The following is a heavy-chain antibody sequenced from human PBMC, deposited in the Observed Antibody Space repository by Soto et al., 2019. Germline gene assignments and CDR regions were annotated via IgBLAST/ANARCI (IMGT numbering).Heavy chain of an antibody. CDR1: GGSISSYY. Sequence: PSVTLSLTCTVAGGSISSYYWSWIRQPPGKGLEWIGYIYYSGSTNYNPSLKSRVTISVDTSKNQFSLKLSSVTAADTAVYYCARHPALSPGPWVDWGQGTLVTVSS. V-gene: IGHV4-59*08. D-gene: IGHD3-16*02. CDR3: ARHPALSPGPWVD. CDR2: IYYSGST. J-gene: IGHJ4*02.